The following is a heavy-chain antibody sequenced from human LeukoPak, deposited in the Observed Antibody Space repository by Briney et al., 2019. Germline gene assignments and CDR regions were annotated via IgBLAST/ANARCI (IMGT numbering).Heavy chain of an antibody. Sequence: GASVKVSCKASGGTFSNYGISWVRQAPGQGLEWMGGIIPMFGTPNYPQKFQGRVTITADESTSTAYMELSRLRSEDTAVYYCAISVRYYSDSNGQFDFWGQGTLVTVFS. J-gene: IGHJ4*02. CDR1: GGTFSNYG. D-gene: IGHD2/OR15-2a*01. CDR3: AISVRYYSDSNGQFDF. CDR2: IIPMFGTP. V-gene: IGHV1-69*13.